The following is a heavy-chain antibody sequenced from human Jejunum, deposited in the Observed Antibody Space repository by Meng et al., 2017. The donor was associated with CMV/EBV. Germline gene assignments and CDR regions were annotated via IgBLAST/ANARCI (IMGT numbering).Heavy chain of an antibody. V-gene: IGHV4/OR15-8*01. J-gene: IGHJ4*02. CDR1: GGSLIGTNW. CDR3: GDPPAGY. Sequence: LSLTCVVSGGSLIGTNWWNWVRQPPGGGLEWIGEIFHSGATNYNPSLKSRVTISIDNSKNQFSLKLTSMTAADTAVYFCGDPPAGYRGQGILVTVSS. CDR2: IFHSGAT.